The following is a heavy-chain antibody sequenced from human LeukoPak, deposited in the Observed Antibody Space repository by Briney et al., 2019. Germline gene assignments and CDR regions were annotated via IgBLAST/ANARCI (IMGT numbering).Heavy chain of an antibody. CDR2: ISYDGSNK. D-gene: IGHD3-22*01. CDR1: GFTFSSYG. Sequence: PGGSLRLSCAASGFTFSSYGMHWVRQAPGKGLEWVAVISYDGSNKYYADSVKGRFTISRDNSKNTLYLQMNSLKTEDTAVYYCTAEYDSSGYYPWFFDLWGRGTLVTASS. J-gene: IGHJ2*01. CDR3: TAEYDSSGYYPWFFDL. V-gene: IGHV3-30*03.